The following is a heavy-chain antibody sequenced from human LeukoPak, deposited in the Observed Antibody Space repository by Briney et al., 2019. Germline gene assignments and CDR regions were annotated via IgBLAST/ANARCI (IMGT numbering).Heavy chain of an antibody. CDR1: GFIFSNYA. CDR3: ARAPMSYDSSGFGGAFDI. CDR2: ISYDGTNK. D-gene: IGHD3-22*01. V-gene: IGHV3-30-3*01. J-gene: IGHJ3*02. Sequence: GGSLRLSCEASGFIFSNYAMHWVRQAPGKGLEGVAVISYDGTNKYYADSVKGRFTISRDNSKNTMYLQMNSLRAEDTAMYYCARAPMSYDSSGFGGAFDIWGQGTMVTVSS.